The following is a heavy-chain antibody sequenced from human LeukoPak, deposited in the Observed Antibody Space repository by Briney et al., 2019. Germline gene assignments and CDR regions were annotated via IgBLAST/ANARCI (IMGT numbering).Heavy chain of an antibody. J-gene: IGHJ4*02. CDR2: IIPIFGTA. V-gene: IGHV1-69*06. D-gene: IGHD3-3*01. Sequence: GASVKVSCKASGGTFSSYAISWVRQAPGQGLEWMGGIIPIFGTANYAQKFQGRVTITADKSTSTAYMELSSLRSEDTVVYYCASTIFGVRALDYWGQGTLVTVSS. CDR1: GGTFSSYA. CDR3: ASTIFGVRALDY.